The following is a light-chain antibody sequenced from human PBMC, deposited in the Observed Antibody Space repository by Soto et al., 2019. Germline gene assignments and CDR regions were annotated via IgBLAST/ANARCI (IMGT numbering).Light chain of an antibody. CDR3: QQRSNWPRT. V-gene: IGKV3-11*01. CDR2: DAS. J-gene: IGKJ1*01. CDR1: QSVSSY. Sequence: EIVLTQSPATLSLSPGERATLSCRASQSVSSYLAWYQQKPGQAPRLLIYDASNRATGIPARFSGSGSGTDFTLTISSLEPEDFAVYYCQQRSNWPRTFGQVTKVDIK.